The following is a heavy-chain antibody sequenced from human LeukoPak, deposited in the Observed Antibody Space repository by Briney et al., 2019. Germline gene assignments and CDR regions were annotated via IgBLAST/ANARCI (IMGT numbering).Heavy chain of an antibody. D-gene: IGHD3-22*01. CDR2: IYHSGST. Sequence: SETLSLTCTVSGGSISSGGYYWSWIRQPPGKGLEWIGYIYHSGSTYYNPSLKSRVTISVDRSKNQFSLKLSSVTAADTAVYYCARDGRRHYDSSGYPSWGQGTLVTVSS. CDR1: GGSISSGGYY. V-gene: IGHV4-30-2*01. J-gene: IGHJ4*02. CDR3: ARDGRRHYDSSGYPS.